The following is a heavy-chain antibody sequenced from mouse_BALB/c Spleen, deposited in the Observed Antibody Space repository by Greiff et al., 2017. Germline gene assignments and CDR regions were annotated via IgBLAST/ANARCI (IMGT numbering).Heavy chain of an antibody. Sequence: QVQLQQPGAELVKPGASVKLSCKASGYTFTSYWMHWVKQRPGQGLEWIGEINPSNGRTNYNEKFKSKATLTVDKSSSTAYMQLSSLTSEDSAVYYCARGGGSSYDDWGQGTTLTVSS. J-gene: IGHJ2*01. CDR3: ARGGGSSYDD. V-gene: IGHV1S81*02. CDR2: INPSNGRT. D-gene: IGHD1-1*01. CDR1: GYTFTSYW.